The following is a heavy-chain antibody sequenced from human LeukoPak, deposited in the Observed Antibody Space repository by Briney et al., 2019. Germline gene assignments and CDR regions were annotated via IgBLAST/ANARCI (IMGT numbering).Heavy chain of an antibody. V-gene: IGHV3-23*01. CDR2: ISDDTHNK. CDR3: VKKIPGTLPFDS. J-gene: IGHJ4*02. Sequence: GGSLRLSCVASGFTFRNYAMSRVRQAPGKGPEWVSAISDDTHNKYNADSLEGLFTISRDNSKSTAYLQMTSLRAEDTAVYYCVKKIPGTLPFDSWGQGTLVTASP. CDR1: GFTFRNYA. D-gene: IGHD1-26*01.